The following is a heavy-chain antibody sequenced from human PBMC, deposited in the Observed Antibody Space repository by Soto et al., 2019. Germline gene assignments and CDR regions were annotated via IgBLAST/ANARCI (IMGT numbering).Heavy chain of an antibody. J-gene: IGHJ6*02. CDR1: GYTFTGYY. Sequence: ASVKFSCKASGYTFTGYYMHWVRQAPGQGLEWMGWINPNSGGTNYAQKFQGRVTMTRDTSIRTAYMELSRLRSDDTAVYYCARGSPTVTTYYYYGMDVWGQGTTVTVSS. CDR2: INPNSGGT. V-gene: IGHV1-2*02. D-gene: IGHD4-17*01. CDR3: ARGSPTVTTYYYYGMDV.